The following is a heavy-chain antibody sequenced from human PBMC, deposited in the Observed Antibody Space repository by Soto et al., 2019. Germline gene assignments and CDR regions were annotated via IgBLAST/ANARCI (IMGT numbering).Heavy chain of an antibody. CDR3: ARSEYYYDSSGYYSWGGMDV. CDR1: VFTFSSYA. V-gene: IGHV3-30-3*01. CDR2: ISYDGSNK. J-gene: IGHJ6*02. D-gene: IGHD3-22*01. Sequence: PGESLKISCAASVFTFSSYAMHWVRQAPGKGLEWVAVISYDGSNKYYADSVKGRFTISRDNSKNTLYLQMNSLRAEDTAVYYCARSEYYYDSSGYYSWGGMDVWGQGTTVTVSS.